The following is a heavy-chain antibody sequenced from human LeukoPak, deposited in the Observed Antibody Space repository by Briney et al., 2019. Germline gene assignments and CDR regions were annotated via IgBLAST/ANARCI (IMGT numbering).Heavy chain of an antibody. CDR2: ISSSSSYI. J-gene: IGHJ4*02. D-gene: IGHD3-10*01. CDR3: ARDRTTMVRGVSNDY. V-gene: IGHV3-21*01. CDR1: GFTFSSYS. Sequence: GGSLRLSCAASGFTFSSYSMNWVRQAPGKGLEWVSSISSSSSYIYYADSVKGRFTISRDNAKNSLYLQMNSLRAEDTAVHYCARDRTTMVRGVSNDYWGQGTLVTVSS.